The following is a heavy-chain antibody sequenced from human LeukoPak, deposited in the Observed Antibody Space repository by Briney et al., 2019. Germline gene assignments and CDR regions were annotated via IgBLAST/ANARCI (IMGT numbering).Heavy chain of an antibody. J-gene: IGHJ4*02. V-gene: IGHV4-39*07. CDR2: IYHSGST. CDR1: GDSVRTSNSY. CDR3: ARDRYDSSGRSFDH. D-gene: IGHD3-22*01. Sequence: SETLSLTCTVSGDSVRTSNSYWGWIRQPPGKGLEWIGEIYHSGSTNYNPSLKSRVTISVDKSKNQFSLKLSSVTAADTAVYYCARDRYDSSGRSFDHWGQGTLVTVSS.